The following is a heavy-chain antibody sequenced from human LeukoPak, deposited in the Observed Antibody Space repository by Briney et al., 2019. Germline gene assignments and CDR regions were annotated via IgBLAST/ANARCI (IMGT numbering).Heavy chain of an antibody. J-gene: IGHJ4*02. V-gene: IGHV3-48*03. CDR2: ISSSGRTK. D-gene: IGHD3-10*01. Sequence: GGSLRLSCAPSGFSFSSYEMDWVRQAPGKGLEWISYISSSGRTKYYADSVKGRFTISRDSAKNSLYLQMNSLRAEDTAVYYCVREIRGVTTYFDYWGQGNLVTVSS. CDR1: GFSFSSYE. CDR3: VREIRGVTTYFDY.